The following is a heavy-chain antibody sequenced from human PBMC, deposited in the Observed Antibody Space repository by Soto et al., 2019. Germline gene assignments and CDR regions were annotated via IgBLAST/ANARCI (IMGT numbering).Heavy chain of an antibody. J-gene: IGHJ4*02. CDR2: IKRDGCDT. CDR1: TFTFSTYC. D-gene: IGHD1-26*01. V-gene: IGHV3-7*01. Sequence: GSLRLSCAAPTFTFSTYCMTCFRQAPGTGLEWVANIKRDGCDTRYADSVKGRVTISRDNAKNSLYLQMNTLRAEDTAVYYCVRDGKNSPEFEYWGQGTLVTVSS. CDR3: VRDGKNSPEFEY.